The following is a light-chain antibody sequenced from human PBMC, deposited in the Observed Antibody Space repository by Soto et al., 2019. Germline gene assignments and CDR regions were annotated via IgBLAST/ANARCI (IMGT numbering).Light chain of an antibody. CDR1: SSNIGGDY. CDR2: RND. J-gene: IGLJ3*02. CDR3: AAWDDSLSGPR. V-gene: IGLV1-47*01. Sequence: QSVLTQPPSASGTPGQRVTIPCSGSSSNIGGDYVYWYQQLPGTASKLLIYRNDQRPSGVPDRFSGSKSGTSASLAISGLRSEDEADYYCAAWDDSLSGPRFGGGTKLTVL.